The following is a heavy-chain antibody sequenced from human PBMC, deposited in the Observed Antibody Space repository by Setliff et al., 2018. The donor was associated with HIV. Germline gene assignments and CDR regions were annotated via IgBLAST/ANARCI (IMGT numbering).Heavy chain of an antibody. CDR2: INPKSDGT. Sequence: ASVKVSCKASGYSFTDYYIHWVRQAPGQGLEWMGWINPKSDGTNYAQKFQGWITMTRDTSISTAYMELSRLRSDDTAVYYCARGMDYYGTSGYYQYYFDYWGQGTLVTVS. CDR1: GYSFTDYY. J-gene: IGHJ4*02. CDR3: ARGMDYYGTSGYYQYYFDY. D-gene: IGHD3-22*01. V-gene: IGHV1-2*04.